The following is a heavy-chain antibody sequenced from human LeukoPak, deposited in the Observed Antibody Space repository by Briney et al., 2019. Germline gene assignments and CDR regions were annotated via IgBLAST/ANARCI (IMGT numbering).Heavy chain of an antibody. V-gene: IGHV3-43*02. J-gene: IGHJ4*02. D-gene: IGHD2-8*02. CDR2: ISGDGGST. CDR3: AKFDVGVYYFDY. CDR1: GFTFDDYA. Sequence: RGSLRLSCAASGFTFDDYAMHWVRQAPGKGLEWVSLISGDGGSTYYADSVKGRFTISRDNSKNSLYLQMNSLRTEATALYYCAKFDVGVYYFDYWGQGTLVTVSS.